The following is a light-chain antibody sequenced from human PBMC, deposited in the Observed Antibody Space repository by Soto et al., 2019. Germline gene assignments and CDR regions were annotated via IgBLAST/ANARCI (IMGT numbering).Light chain of an antibody. J-gene: IGKJ1*01. CDR1: QSVSSNY. V-gene: IGKV3-20*01. CDR2: AAS. Sequence: EIVLTQSPGTLSLSPGERATISCRASQSVSSNYLAWYQQKPGQAPRLLIYAASNRAGGVPDRFGGSGSGTDFTLSVSRLEPEDFAVYYCQQYGSVPWTFGQGTKVEI. CDR3: QQYGSVPWT.